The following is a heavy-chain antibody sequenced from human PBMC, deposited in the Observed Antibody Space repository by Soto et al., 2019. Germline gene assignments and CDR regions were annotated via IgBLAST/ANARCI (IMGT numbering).Heavy chain of an antibody. CDR1: GFTVSSNY. CDR3: ARGRYNWNPYFDY. Sequence: EVQLVESGGGLVQPGGSLRLSCAASGFTVSSNYMSWVRQAPGKGLEWVSVIYSGGSTYYADSMKGRFTISRDNSKNTLYLQMNSLRAEDTAVYYCARGRYNWNPYFDYWGQGTLVTVSS. D-gene: IGHD1-20*01. V-gene: IGHV3-66*01. CDR2: IYSGGST. J-gene: IGHJ4*02.